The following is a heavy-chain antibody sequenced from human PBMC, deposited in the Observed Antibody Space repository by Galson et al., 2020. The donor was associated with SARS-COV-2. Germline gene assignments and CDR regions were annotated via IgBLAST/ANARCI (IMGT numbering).Heavy chain of an antibody. Sequence: VSVKVSCKASGYTFTSYYMHWVRQAPGQGLEWMGIINPSGGSTSYAQKFQGRVTMTRDTSTSTVYMELSSLRSEDTAVYYCARNGVAHGVDYWGQGTLVTVSS. CDR1: GYTFTSYY. CDR2: INPSGGST. J-gene: IGHJ4*02. D-gene: IGHD5-12*01. CDR3: ARNGVAHGVDY. V-gene: IGHV1-46*01.